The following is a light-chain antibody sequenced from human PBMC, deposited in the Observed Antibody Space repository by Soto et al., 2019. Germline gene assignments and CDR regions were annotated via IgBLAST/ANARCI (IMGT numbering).Light chain of an antibody. CDR1: QNIDNY. CDR2: AAS. Sequence: DMPMTQSPSSLSASVGDRVTITCRASQNIDNYLNWYQQKPGEAPKLLISAASNLQTGVPSRFSGSRSGTDFSLTISGLQPEDCATYFCQQSYTIPLIFGGGTKVDIK. V-gene: IGKV1-39*01. CDR3: QQSYTIPLI. J-gene: IGKJ4*01.